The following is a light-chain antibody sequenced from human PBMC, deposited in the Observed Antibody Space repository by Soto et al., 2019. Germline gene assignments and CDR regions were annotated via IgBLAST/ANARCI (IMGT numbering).Light chain of an antibody. CDR3: QQYNSWTRT. J-gene: IGKJ1*01. Sequence: EVVMTQSPATLSVSPGERATFSCRASESVGSNLAWYQQTPGQAPSXXIYTTSTRESGVPARFSGSGSGTEFTLTINSLQTEDFALDYCQQYNSWTRTFGQGTKVDIK. CDR1: ESVGSN. V-gene: IGKV3-15*01. CDR2: TTS.